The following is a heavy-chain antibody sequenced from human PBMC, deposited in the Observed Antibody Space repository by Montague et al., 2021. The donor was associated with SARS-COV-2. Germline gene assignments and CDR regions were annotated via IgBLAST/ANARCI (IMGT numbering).Heavy chain of an antibody. V-gene: IGHV4-39*01. CDR1: GGSISGSSYY. CDR3: AADYGERDWFDP. J-gene: IGHJ5*02. CDR2: IYYSRST. D-gene: IGHD4-17*01. Sequence: SETLSLTCTVSGGSISGSSYYWGWIRQPQGKGLEWIGSIYYSRSTYSTPSLKSRITISVDTSKNQLSLKLGSVTAADSAVYYCAADYGERDWFDPWGQGTLVTVSS.